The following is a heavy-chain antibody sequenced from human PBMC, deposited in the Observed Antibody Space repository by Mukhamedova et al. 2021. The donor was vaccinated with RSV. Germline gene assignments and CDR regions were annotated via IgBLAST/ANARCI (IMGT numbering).Heavy chain of an antibody. D-gene: IGHD4-17*01. Sequence: PGKGLEWVAIISYDGSNKYYADSVKGRFTISRDNSKNTLYLQMNSLRAEDTAVYYCARDLSYGYPPSWGQGTLVTVSS. CDR2: ISYDGSNK. CDR3: ARDLSYGYPPS. V-gene: IGHV3-30*04. J-gene: IGHJ4*02.